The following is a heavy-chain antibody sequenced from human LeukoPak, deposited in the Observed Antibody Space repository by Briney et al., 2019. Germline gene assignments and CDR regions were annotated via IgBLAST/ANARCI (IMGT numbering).Heavy chain of an antibody. J-gene: IGHJ4*02. CDR1: GGPFNEYY. D-gene: IGHD5-24*01. CDR3: ARDGGLQSHFDY. CDR2: IYHNGNS. V-gene: IGHV4-59*01. Sequence: SETLSLTCSVFGGPFNEYYWNWVRQPPGKGLQWIGYIYHNGNSNYNPSLKGRLTISADTAKNQFSLKLTSVTAADTAVYYCARDGGLQSHFDYWGQGALVTVSS.